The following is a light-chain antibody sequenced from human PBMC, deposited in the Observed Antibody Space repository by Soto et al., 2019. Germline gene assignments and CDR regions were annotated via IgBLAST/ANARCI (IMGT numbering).Light chain of an antibody. Sequence: EIVLTQSPATLSLSPGERATLSCRASQSVSSYLAWYQQKPGQAPRLLIYDASNRATGIPARFSGRGSGTDFTLTISSLEPEDFAVYYCHHRSNWPGTFGPGTKVDIK. CDR2: DAS. CDR1: QSVSSY. CDR3: HHRSNWPGT. J-gene: IGKJ3*01. V-gene: IGKV3-11*01.